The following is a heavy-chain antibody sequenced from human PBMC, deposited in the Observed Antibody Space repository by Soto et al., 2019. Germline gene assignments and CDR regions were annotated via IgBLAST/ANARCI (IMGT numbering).Heavy chain of an antibody. CDR1: GFTFSSYG. J-gene: IGHJ4*02. D-gene: IGHD3-10*01. CDR3: ARGVNYNRGGNYFGY. V-gene: IGHV3-33*01. Sequence: QVRLMESGGGVVQPGTSLRLSCVGSGFTFSSYGMHWVRQAPGKGLEWVAVIWSDGSNKYYGDSVKGRFTISRDNSKNTLYLQMDSLRVEDTAVYYCARGVNYNRGGNYFGYWGQGTLVTVSS. CDR2: IWSDGSNK.